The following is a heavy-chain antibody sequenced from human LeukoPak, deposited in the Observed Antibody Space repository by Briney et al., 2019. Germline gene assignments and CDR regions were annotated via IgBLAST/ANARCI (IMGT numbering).Heavy chain of an antibody. J-gene: IGHJ6*02. CDR3: AKRAFPAYYYYYGMDV. CDR2: ISGSGGST. CDR1: GFTFSSYA. Sequence: GGSLRLSCAASGFTFSSYAMSWVRQAPGKGLEWVSAISGSGGSTYYVDSVKGRFTISRDNSKNTLYLQMNSLRAEDTAVYYCAKRAFPAYYYYYGMDVWGQGTTVTVSS. V-gene: IGHV3-23*01.